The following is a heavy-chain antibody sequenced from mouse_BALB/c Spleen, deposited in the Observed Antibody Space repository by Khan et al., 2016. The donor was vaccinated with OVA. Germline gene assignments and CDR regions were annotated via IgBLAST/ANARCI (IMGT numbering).Heavy chain of an antibody. J-gene: IGHJ3*01. CDR1: GFNIKDYY. CDR3: ARDGYSPWFAY. Sequence: EVQLQESGAELVRPGALVKLSCKASGFNIKDYYMHWIKQRPEQGLVWIGRIDPENGNTIYDPKFQGKASITSDTSSNTAYLQLSSLTSEDPAVYYCARDGYSPWFAYWGQGTLVTVSA. V-gene: IGHV14-1*02. CDR2: IDPENGNT. D-gene: IGHD2-3*01.